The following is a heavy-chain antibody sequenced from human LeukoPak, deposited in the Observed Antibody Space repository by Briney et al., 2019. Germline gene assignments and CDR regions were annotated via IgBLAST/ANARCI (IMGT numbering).Heavy chain of an antibody. V-gene: IGHV4-34*01. CDR3: ARDKIGGINFHY. J-gene: IGHJ4*02. D-gene: IGHD2/OR15-2a*01. CDR2: NNHSGST. Sequence: SETLSLTCAVYGGFFSCYHWRWIRAPPGKGLEWIGKNNHSGSTNYNQSLKSRVTISVDTSKNQSSLKVSSMTAADTAVYYCARDKIGGINFHYWGQGTLITVSA. CDR1: GGFFSCYH.